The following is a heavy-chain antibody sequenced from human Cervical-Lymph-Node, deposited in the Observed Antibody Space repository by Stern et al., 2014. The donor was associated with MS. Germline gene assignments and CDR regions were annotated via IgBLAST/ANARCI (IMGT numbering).Heavy chain of an antibody. CDR3: AKDVYDSSGYQFDY. J-gene: IGHJ4*02. D-gene: IGHD3-22*01. Sequence: EVQLVESGGGLVQPGGSLRLSCAASGFTFSSYAMNWVRQAPGKGLEWVSDISGSAGITYYADSVKGRFTISRDNAENTLYLQMNSLRAEDTAVYYCAKDVYDSSGYQFDYWGQGTLVTVSS. CDR1: GFTFSSYA. V-gene: IGHV3-23*04. CDR2: ISGSAGIT.